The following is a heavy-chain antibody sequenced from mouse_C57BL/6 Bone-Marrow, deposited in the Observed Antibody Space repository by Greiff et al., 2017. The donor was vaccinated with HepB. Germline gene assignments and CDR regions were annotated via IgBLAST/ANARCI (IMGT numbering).Heavy chain of an antibody. J-gene: IGHJ2*01. D-gene: IGHD2-3*01. CDR1: GFTFSDYY. CDR2: ISNGGGST. Sequence: EVMLVESGGGLVQPGGSLKLSCAASGFTFSDYYMYWVRQTPEKRLEWVAYISNGGGSTYYPDTVKGRFTISRDNAKNTLYLQMSRLKSEDTAMYYCARRGDGYYVFDDWGQGTTLTVSS. V-gene: IGHV5-12*01. CDR3: ARRGDGYYVFDD.